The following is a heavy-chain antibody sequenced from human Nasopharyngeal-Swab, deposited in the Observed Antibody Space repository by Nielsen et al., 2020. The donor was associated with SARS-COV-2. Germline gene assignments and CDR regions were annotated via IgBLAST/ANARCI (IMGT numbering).Heavy chain of an antibody. D-gene: IGHD3-10*01. CDR1: GGSFSGYY. V-gene: IGHV4-34*01. Sequence: GSLRLSCAVYGGSFSGYYWSWIRQPAGKGLEWIGEINHSGSTNYNQSLKSRVTISVDTSKNQFSLKLSSVTAADTAVYYCARERVRVLLWFGEFGMDVWGQGTTVTVSS. J-gene: IGHJ6*02. CDR2: INHSGST. CDR3: ARERVRVLLWFGEFGMDV.